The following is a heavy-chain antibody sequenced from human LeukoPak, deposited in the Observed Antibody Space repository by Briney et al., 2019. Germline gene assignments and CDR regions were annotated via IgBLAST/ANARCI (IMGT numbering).Heavy chain of an antibody. CDR2: IYHSGST. Sequence: PSETLSLTCAVSGYSISSGYYWSWIRQPPGKGLEWIGSIYHSGSTYYNPSLKSRVTISVDTSKNQFSLKLSSVTAADTAVYYCGRQVRYYYYVDVWGKGTTVTVSS. CDR1: GYSISSGYY. V-gene: IGHV4-38-2*01. J-gene: IGHJ6*03. D-gene: IGHD2-2*01. CDR3: GRQVRYYYYVDV.